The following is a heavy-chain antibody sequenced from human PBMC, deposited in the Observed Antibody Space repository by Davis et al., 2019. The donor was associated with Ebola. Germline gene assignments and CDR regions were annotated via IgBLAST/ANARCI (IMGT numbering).Heavy chain of an antibody. CDR3: ARGDIVVVPAAIIDYYYYGMDV. CDR1: GYTFTSYG. J-gene: IGHJ6*02. Sequence: AASVKVSCKASGYTFTSYGISWVRQAPGQGLEWMGGIIPIFGTANYAQKFQGRVTITADESTSTAYMELRSLRSDDTAVYYCARGDIVVVPAAIIDYYYYGMDVWGQGTTVTVSS. CDR2: IIPIFGTA. D-gene: IGHD2-2*02. V-gene: IGHV1-69*13.